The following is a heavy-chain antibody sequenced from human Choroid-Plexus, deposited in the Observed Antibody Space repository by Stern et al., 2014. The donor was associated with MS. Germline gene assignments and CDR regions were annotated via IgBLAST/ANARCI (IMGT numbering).Heavy chain of an antibody. J-gene: IGHJ4*02. V-gene: IGHV5-51*01. D-gene: IGHD1-14*01. Sequence: VQLVQSGAEVKKPGESLKISCKGSGYSFINYWIAWVRQMPGKGLAWMGIIYPGDSDTRYSPSFQGQVTISADKSINTAFLHWSSLRASDTAMYYCARQGMTPYRPLEFWGQGSLVTVSA. CDR1: GYSFINYW. CDR3: ARQGMTPYRPLEF. CDR2: IYPGDSDT.